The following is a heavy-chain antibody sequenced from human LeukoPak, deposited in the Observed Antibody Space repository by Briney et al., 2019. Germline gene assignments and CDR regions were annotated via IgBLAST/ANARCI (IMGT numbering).Heavy chain of an antibody. V-gene: IGHV4-59*01. Sequence: SETLSLTCAVYGGSFSGYYWSWIRQPPGKGLEWIGYIYYSGSTNYNPSLKSRVTISVDTSKNQFSLKLSSVTAADTAVYYCARGSLSAFDIWGQGTMVTVSS. CDR2: IYYSGST. J-gene: IGHJ3*02. CDR3: ARGSLSAFDI. CDR1: GGSFSGYY.